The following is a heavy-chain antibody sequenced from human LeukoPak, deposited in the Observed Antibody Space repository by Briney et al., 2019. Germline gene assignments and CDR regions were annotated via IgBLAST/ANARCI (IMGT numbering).Heavy chain of an antibody. CDR1: GGSFSGYY. CDR3: ARGYRTYYYDSGSYTIDY. CDR2: INHSGST. J-gene: IGHJ4*02. Sequence: KPSETLSLTCAVYGGSFSGYYWSWIRQPPGKGLEWIGEINHSGSTNYNPSLKSRVTISVDTSKNQFSLKLSSVTAADTAVYYCARGYRTYYYDSGSYTIDYWGQGTLVTVSS. D-gene: IGHD3-10*01. V-gene: IGHV4-34*01.